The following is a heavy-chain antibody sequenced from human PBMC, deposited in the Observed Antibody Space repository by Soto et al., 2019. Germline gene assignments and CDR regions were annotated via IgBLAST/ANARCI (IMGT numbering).Heavy chain of an antibody. CDR2: IWYDGSQK. CDR3: EGRDDPFHV. V-gene: IGHV3-33*01. CDR1: GINFSDYG. Sequence: QVHLVESGGGVVRPGKSLRLSCAASGINFSDYGIHWVRQAPGKGLEWVAVIWYDGSQKYYADSVRGRFTISRDNSKNTVYLQLNSLRLEDTAVYYCEGRDDPFHVWGQGTIVTVSS. J-gene: IGHJ3*01.